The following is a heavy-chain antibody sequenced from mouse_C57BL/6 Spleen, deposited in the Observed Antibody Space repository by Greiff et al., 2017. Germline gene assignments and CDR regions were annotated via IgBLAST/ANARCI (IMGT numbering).Heavy chain of an antibody. Sequence: VQLKQSGPELVKPGASVKIPCKASGYTFTDYNMDWVKQSHGKSLEWIGDINPNNGGTIYNQKFKGKATLTVDKSSSTAYMELRSLTSEDTAVYYCARSPNMDYYAMDYWGQGTSVTVSS. CDR3: ARSPNMDYYAMDY. CDR1: GYTFTDYN. V-gene: IGHV1-18*01. D-gene: IGHD2-10*01. J-gene: IGHJ4*01. CDR2: INPNNGGT.